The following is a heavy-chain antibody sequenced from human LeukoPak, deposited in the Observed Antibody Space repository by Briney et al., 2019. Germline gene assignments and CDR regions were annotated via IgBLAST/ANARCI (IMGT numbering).Heavy chain of an antibody. CDR1: GGSINSYY. J-gene: IGHJ4*02. D-gene: IGHD3-22*01. CDR2: IHYSGST. Sequence: SETLSLTCTVSGGSINSYYWSWIRQPPGKGLEWIGCIHYSGSTNYNPSLKSRVTISVDTSKNQFPLRLSSVTAADTAVYYCARVRDRSSYFYDFDYWGQGTLVTVSS. V-gene: IGHV4-59*01. CDR3: ARVRDRSSYFYDFDY.